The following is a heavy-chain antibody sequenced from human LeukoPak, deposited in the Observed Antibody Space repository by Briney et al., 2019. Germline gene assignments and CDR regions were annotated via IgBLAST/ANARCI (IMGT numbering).Heavy chain of an antibody. V-gene: IGHV1-2*02. CDR2: INPNSGGT. J-gene: IGHJ4*02. D-gene: IGHD1-26*01. CDR1: GYTFTGYY. CDR3: ARDMVVGATAFGY. Sequence: ASVKVSCKASGYTFTGYYMHWVRQAPGQGLEWMGWINPNSGGTNYAQKFQDRVTMTRDTSISTAYMELSRLRSDDTAVYYCARDMVVGATAFGYWGQGTLVTVSS.